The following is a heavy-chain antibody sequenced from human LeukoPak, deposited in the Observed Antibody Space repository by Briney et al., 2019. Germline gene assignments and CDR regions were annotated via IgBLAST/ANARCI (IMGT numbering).Heavy chain of an antibody. Sequence: ASVKVSCKASGYTFTNYDINWVRQATGQGLEWMGWMNPNNGKTGYAQKFQGRVTITRDTSISTAYMELSGLRSDDTAVYYCARVWSTTSSGYNWFDPWGRGTLVTVSS. CDR2: MNPNNGKT. D-gene: IGHD6-6*01. J-gene: IGHJ5*02. CDR1: GYTFTNYD. CDR3: ARVWSTTSSGYNWFDP. V-gene: IGHV1-8*03.